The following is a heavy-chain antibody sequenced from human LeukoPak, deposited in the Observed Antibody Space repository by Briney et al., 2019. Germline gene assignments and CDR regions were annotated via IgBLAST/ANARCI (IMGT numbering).Heavy chain of an antibody. CDR2: ISGSGGST. Sequence: AGGSLRLSCAASGFTFSSYAMSWVRQAPGKGLEWVSAISGSGGSTYYADPVKGRFTISRDNSKNTLYLKMNSLRAEDTAVYYCAKLIAVGDYDYWGQGTLVTVSS. CDR3: AKLIAVGDYDY. D-gene: IGHD3-10*01. V-gene: IGHV3-23*01. CDR1: GFTFSSYA. J-gene: IGHJ4*02.